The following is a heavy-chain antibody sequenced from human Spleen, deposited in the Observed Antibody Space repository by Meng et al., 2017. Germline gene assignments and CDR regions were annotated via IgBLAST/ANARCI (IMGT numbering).Heavy chain of an antibody. CDR3: ARGALYGSGSYDDY. D-gene: IGHD3-10*01. Sequence: QVQLVQSGAEVKKPGASVKVSCKASGYTFTGYYIHWVRQAPGQGLEWMGWINPNSGGTKYAQNFQGRVTMTGDTSISTAYMELSRVTSDDTAVYYCARGALYGSGSYDDYWGQGTLVTVSS. V-gene: IGHV1-2*02. J-gene: IGHJ4*02. CDR2: INPNSGGT. CDR1: GYTFTGYY.